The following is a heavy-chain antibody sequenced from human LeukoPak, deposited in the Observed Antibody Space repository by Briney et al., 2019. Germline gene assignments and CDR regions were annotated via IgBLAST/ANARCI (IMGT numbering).Heavy chain of an antibody. V-gene: IGHV4-34*01. CDR2: INHSGST. D-gene: IGHD6-13*01. CDR3: ARRSSWYPWFDP. Sequence: PSETLSLTCAVYGGSFSGYYWSWIRQPPGKGLEWIGEINHSGSTNYNPSLKSRVTISVDTSKNQFSLKLSSVTAADTAVYYCARRSSWYPWFDPWGQGTLVTVSS. CDR1: GGSFSGYY. J-gene: IGHJ5*02.